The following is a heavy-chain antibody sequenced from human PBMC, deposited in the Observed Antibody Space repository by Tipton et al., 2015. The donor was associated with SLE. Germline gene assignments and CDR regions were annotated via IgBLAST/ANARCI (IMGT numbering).Heavy chain of an antibody. CDR1: GGSISSSSYY. J-gene: IGHJ3*02. CDR3: ATRFLTGDLGDALDM. CDR2: IYYSGST. Sequence: TLSLTCTVSGGSISSSSYYWGWIRQPPGKGLEWIGSIYYSGSTYYNPSLKSRVTISVDTSKNQFSLKLSSVTAADTAVYFCATRFLTGDLGDALDMWGQGTMVAVSS. V-gene: IGHV4-39*07. D-gene: IGHD1-20*01.